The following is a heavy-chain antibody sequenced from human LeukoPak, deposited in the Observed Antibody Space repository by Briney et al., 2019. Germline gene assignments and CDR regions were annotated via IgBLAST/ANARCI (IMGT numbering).Heavy chain of an antibody. CDR3: ARAVGTARDAFDI. J-gene: IGHJ3*02. V-gene: IGHV3-21*01. D-gene: IGHD1-1*01. Sequence: GGSLRLSCAASGFTFSSYSMNWVRQAPGKGLEWVSSISSSSSYIYYADSVKGRFTISRDNAKNSLYLQMNSLRAEDTAVYYCARAVGTARDAFDIWGQGTMFTVSS. CDR1: GFTFSSYS. CDR2: ISSSSSYI.